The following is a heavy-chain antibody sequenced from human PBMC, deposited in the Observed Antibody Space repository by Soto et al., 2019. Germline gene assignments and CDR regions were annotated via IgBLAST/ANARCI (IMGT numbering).Heavy chain of an antibody. V-gene: IGHV1-18*04. CDR2: ITAENGNT. D-gene: IGHD5-12*01. Sequence: QIQLVQSGAEVKKPGASVKVSCKASGYSFTSYGITWVRQAPGQGPEGLGWITAENGNTNYAQKFQGRSTMTTDTSTNTAFMALRGLRSDDTAVYYCARVVLEWLPTSGFDYWGQGTLVTVSS. CDR3: ARVVLEWLPTSGFDY. CDR1: GYSFTSYG. J-gene: IGHJ4*02.